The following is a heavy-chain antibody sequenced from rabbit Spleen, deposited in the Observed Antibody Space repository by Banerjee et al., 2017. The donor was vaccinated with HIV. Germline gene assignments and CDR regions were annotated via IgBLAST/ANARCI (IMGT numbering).Heavy chain of an antibody. J-gene: IGHJ4*01. D-gene: IGHD2-1*01. V-gene: IGHV1S40*01. CDR1: GFSFSSRYW. CDR2: IFTGSSGTT. CDR3: VRDRANIGGDYGPYYFDL. Sequence: QSLEESGGDLVKPGASLTLTCTASGFSFSSRYWISWVRQAPEKGLEWIADIFTGSSGTTYYASWAKGRFTGSKTSSTTVTLQMTSLTAADTATYFCVRDRANIGGDYGPYYFDLWGPGTLVTVS.